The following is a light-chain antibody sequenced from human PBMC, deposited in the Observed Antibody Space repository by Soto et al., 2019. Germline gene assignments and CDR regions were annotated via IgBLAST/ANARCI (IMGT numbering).Light chain of an antibody. CDR2: RAS. V-gene: IGKV3-15*01. Sequence: IVMTQSPATLSVSPGERATLSCRASQSINSNLAWYQQKPGQAPRLLMFRASIRATGFPARFSGSGSGTKFNITIISLQSEDFAIYYCQQYNNWPRATFGGGTKVEIK. CDR1: QSINSN. CDR3: QQYNNWPRAT. J-gene: IGKJ4*01.